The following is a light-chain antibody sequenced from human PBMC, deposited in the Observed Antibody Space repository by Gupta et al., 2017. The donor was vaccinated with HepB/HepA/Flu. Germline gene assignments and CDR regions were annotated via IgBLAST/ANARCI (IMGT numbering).Light chain of an antibody. Sequence: DIETTQSPATLSVSPGEGATLSCRASQSVSTNLAWYQQKPGQAPRLLIYGTSTMAAGIPARFSGSGSGTEFTLTITSLQSEDFAIYYCQHDHNCPWTFGQGTKVDIK. CDR2: GTS. CDR3: QHDHNCPWT. CDR1: QSVSTN. J-gene: IGKJ1*01. V-gene: IGKV3-15*01.